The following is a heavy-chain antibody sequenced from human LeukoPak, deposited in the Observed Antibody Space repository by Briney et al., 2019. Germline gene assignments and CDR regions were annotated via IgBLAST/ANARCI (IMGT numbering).Heavy chain of an antibody. CDR2: ILYDGSNK. CDR3: ARAVDKGTGYYMDF. D-gene: IGHD3-22*01. V-gene: IGHV3-30*02. J-gene: IGHJ4*02. Sequence: GGSLRLSCAASGFTFSHHGVHWVRQAPGKGLEWVAFILYDGSNKYYVDSVKGRFTISRDNSKNALSLQMNSLRAEDTAMYYCARAVDKGTGYYMDFWGQGTLVTASS. CDR1: GFTFSHHG.